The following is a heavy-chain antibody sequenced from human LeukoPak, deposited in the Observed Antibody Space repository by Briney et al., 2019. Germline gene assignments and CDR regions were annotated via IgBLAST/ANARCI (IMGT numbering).Heavy chain of an antibody. J-gene: IGHJ4*02. CDR2: ISRSSSYI. D-gene: IGHD3-10*01. CDR3: ARGSTVVRGVSPAGDY. CDR1: GFTFSTYA. V-gene: IGHV3-21*01. Sequence: GESLRLSCAASGFTFSTYALSWVRQAPGKGLEWVSSISRSSSYIYYADSMKGRFTISRDNAKNSLDLQVHSLRAEDTAVYYCARGSTVVRGVSPAGDYWGQGTLVTVSS.